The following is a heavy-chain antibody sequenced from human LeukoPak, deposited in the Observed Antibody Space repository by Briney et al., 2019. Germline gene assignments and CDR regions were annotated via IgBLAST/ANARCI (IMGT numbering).Heavy chain of an antibody. D-gene: IGHD3-16*02. CDR1: GYTFTSYY. CDR2: INPSGGST. J-gene: IGHJ4*02. CDR3: ARDFADYVWGSYRSPPRYYFDY. V-gene: IGHV1-46*01. Sequence: ASVKVSCKASGYTFTSYYMHWLRQAPGQGLEWMGIINPSGGSTSYAQKFQGRVTMTRDTPTSTVYMELSSLRSEDTAVYYCARDFADYVWGSYRSPPRYYFDYWGQGTLVTVSS.